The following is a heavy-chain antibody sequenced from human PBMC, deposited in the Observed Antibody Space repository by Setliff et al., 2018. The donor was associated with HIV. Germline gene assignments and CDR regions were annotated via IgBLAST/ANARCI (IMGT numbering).Heavy chain of an antibody. CDR1: GYTFTSYG. Sequence: SVKVSCKASGYTFTSYGISRVRQAPGQGLEWMGGIVPILNTGNYAPKFQGRVTITADESTTTAYMELSSLRTEDTAVYYCARIPNHSSGFDYWGQGTPVTVSS. V-gene: IGHV1-69*13. CDR2: IVPILNTG. CDR3: ARIPNHSSGFDY. D-gene: IGHD3-22*01. J-gene: IGHJ4*02.